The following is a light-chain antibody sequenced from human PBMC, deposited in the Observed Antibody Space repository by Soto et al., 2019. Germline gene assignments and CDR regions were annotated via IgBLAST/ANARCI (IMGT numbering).Light chain of an antibody. CDR1: QSLSSNY. CDR3: HHRGNGIT. J-gene: IGKJ5*01. V-gene: IGKV3D-20*02. CDR2: DAS. Sequence: EIVLTQSPGTLSLSPGERATLSCRASQSLSSNYLAWYQQKPGQAPRLLIYDASTRATGIPARFSGSGSGTDFTLTIISLEPEDFAVYYCHHRGNGITFGQGTRLEIK.